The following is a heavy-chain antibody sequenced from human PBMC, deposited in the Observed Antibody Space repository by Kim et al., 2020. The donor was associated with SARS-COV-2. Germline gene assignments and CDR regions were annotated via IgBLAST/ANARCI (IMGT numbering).Heavy chain of an antibody. CDR3: AKEPSTTVVTSEPYFQH. J-gene: IGHJ1*01. CDR1: GFTFSSYA. CDR2: ISGSGGST. V-gene: IGHV3-23*01. Sequence: GGSLRLSCAASGFTFSSYAMSCVRQAPGKGLEWVSAISGSGGSTYYADSVKGRFTISRDNSKNTLYLQMNSLRAEDTAVYYCAKEPSTTVVTSEPYFQHWGQGTLVTVSS. D-gene: IGHD4-17*01.